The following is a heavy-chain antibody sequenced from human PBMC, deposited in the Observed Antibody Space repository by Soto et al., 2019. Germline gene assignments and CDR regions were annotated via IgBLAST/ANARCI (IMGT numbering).Heavy chain of an antibody. CDR2: ISGSGGST. J-gene: IGHJ5*02. Sequence: GGSLRLSCAASGFTFSSYAMSWVRQAPGKGLEWVSAISGSGGSTYYADSVKGRFTISRDNSKNTLYLQMNSLRAEDTAVYYCAKAMEAIVAGPWGGNWFDPWGQGTLVTVSS. CDR3: AKAMEAIVAGPWGGNWFDP. D-gene: IGHD6-19*01. CDR1: GFTFSSYA. V-gene: IGHV3-23*01.